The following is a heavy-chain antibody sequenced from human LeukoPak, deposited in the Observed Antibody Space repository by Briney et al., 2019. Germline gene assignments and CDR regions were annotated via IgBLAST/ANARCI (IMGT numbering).Heavy chain of an antibody. Sequence: SETLSLTCAVSGGSISSSNWWSWVRQPPGKGLEWIGEIYHSGSTNYNPSPKSRVTISVDKSKNQFSLKLSSVTAADTAVYYCAAFGYYYDSSGSIDYWGQGTLVTVSS. CDR1: GGSISSSNW. CDR3: AAFGYYYDSSGSIDY. D-gene: IGHD3-22*01. V-gene: IGHV4-4*02. CDR2: IYHSGST. J-gene: IGHJ4*02.